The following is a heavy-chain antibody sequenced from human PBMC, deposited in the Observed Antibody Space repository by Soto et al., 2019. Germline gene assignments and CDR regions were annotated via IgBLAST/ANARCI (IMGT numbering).Heavy chain of an antibody. CDR1: GFSLSNARMG. V-gene: IGHV2-26*01. CDR3: APLPYYYDSSGYYCAFDI. CDR2: IFSNDEK. D-gene: IGHD3-22*01. J-gene: IGHJ3*02. Sequence: QVTLKESGPVLVKPTETLTLTCTVSGFSLSNARMGVNWIRQPPGKALEWLAHIFSNDEKSYSTSLKSRLTIYKHTSKSQVVLTMTNMDPVDTATYYCAPLPYYYDSSGYYCAFDIWGQGTMVTVSS.